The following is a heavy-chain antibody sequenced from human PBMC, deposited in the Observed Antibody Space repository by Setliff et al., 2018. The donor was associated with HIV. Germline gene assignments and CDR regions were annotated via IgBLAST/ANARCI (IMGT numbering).Heavy chain of an antibody. CDR1: GYSLSSYA. J-gene: IGHJ4*02. Sequence: EASVKVSCKASGYSLSSYAVSWVRQAPGQRLEWMGWINAGNGNTKYSQKFQDRVTITRDTSASTAYMELSSLRSEDTAVYYCARSPDPYSGTTDYWGQGTLVTVSS. D-gene: IGHD1-26*01. CDR2: INAGNGNT. CDR3: ARSPDPYSGTTDY. V-gene: IGHV1-3*01.